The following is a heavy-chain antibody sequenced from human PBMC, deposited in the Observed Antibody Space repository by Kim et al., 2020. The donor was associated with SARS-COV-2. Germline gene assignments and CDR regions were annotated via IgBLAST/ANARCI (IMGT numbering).Heavy chain of an antibody. CDR3: ARGATSSWDIDY. V-gene: IGHV3-33*01. CDR2: IWYDGSQR. Sequence: GGSLRLSCAPSGFIFRNYGMHWVRQAPGKGLEWVATIWYDGSQRYYADSVKGRFTISRYNSKNTLFLQINSLTAEDTAVYHCARGATSSWDIDYWGPGTLVTVSA. CDR1: GFIFRNYG. D-gene: IGHD6-13*01. J-gene: IGHJ4*02.